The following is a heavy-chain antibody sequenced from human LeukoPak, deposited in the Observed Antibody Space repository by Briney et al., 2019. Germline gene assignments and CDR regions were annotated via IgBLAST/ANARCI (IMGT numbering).Heavy chain of an antibody. D-gene: IGHD2-15*01. V-gene: IGHV1-69*13. CDR3: ARERGGSQGFDY. J-gene: IGHJ4*02. CDR1: GGTFSSYA. Sequence: SVKVSCKASGGTFSSYAISWVRQAPGQGLEWMGGIIPIFGTANYAQKFQGGVTITADESTSTAYMELSSLRSEDTAVYYCARERGGSQGFDYWGQGTLVTVSS. CDR2: IIPIFGTA.